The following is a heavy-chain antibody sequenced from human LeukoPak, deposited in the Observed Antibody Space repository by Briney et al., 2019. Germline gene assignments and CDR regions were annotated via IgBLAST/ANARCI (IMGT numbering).Heavy chain of an antibody. Sequence: GGSLRLSCAASGFTFTTYGMTWVRQAPGKGLEWVSPISRSSTSIFYAHSVKGRFTISRDDAKNSVSLQMSSLRVEDTAVYYCATDGAAWSRSYWGQGTLVTVSS. CDR3: ATDGAAWSRSY. V-gene: IGHV3-21*01. J-gene: IGHJ4*02. CDR2: ISRSSTSI. D-gene: IGHD2-8*02. CDR1: GFTFTTYG.